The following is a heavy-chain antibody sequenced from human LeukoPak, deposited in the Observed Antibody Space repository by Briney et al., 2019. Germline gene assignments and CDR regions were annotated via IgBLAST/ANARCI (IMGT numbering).Heavy chain of an antibody. CDR1: GLTVTNAW. D-gene: IGHD3-16*01. J-gene: IGHJ6*02. CDR2: INHNGNVN. V-gene: IGHV3-7*03. Sequence: GGSLRLSCAASGLTVTNAWMNWVRQAPGKGLEWVASINHNGNVNYYVDSVKGRFTISRDNAKNSLYLQMSNLRAEDTAVYFCARGGGLDVWGQGATVTVSS. CDR3: ARGGGLDV.